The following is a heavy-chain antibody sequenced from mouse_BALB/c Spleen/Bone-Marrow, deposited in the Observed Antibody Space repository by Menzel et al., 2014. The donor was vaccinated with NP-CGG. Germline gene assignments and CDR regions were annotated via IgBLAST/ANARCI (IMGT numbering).Heavy chain of an antibody. D-gene: IGHD2-3*01. V-gene: IGHV1-7*01. CDR3: ARDDGPSTGY. Sequence: QVQLQQPGAELAKPGASVKMSCKASGYTFTSYWMHWVKQRPGQGLEWIGYIYPSTGYTDYNQKFKDKATLTADKSSSAASIQQSRLTSQDSAVYYCARDDGPSTGYWGHGTPLTVSS. CDR1: GYTFTSYW. CDR2: IYPSTGYT. J-gene: IGHJ2*01.